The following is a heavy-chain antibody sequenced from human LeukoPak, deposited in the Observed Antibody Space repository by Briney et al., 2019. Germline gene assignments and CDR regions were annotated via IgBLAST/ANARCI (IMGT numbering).Heavy chain of an antibody. CDR3: AKDRRTMVRGVISGFDY. Sequence: GGSLRLSCAASGFTFSSYAMSWVRQAPGKGLEWVSAISGSGGSTYYADSVKGWFTISRDNSKNTLYLQMNSLRAEDTAVYYCAKDRRTMVRGVISGFDYWGQGTLVTVSS. CDR2: ISGSGGST. V-gene: IGHV3-23*01. J-gene: IGHJ4*02. D-gene: IGHD3-10*01. CDR1: GFTFSSYA.